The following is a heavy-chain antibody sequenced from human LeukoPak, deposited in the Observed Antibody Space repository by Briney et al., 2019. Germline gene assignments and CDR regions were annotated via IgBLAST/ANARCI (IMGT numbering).Heavy chain of an antibody. J-gene: IGHJ5*02. CDR2: IHYSGST. V-gene: IGHV4-59*12. Sequence: PSETLSLTCTVSGGSISNYYLTWIRQPPGKGLEWIGYIHYSGSTSYNPSLMSRVTISVDTSENQFTLKLSSVTAADTAVYYCARVPETYIFGPLESWGQGTLVTVSS. CDR3: ARVPETYIFGPLES. CDR1: GGSISNYY. D-gene: IGHD1-1*01.